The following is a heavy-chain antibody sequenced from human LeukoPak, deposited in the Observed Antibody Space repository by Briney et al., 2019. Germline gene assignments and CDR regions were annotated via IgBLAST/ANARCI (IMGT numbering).Heavy chain of an antibody. CDR2: INPNNSGT. V-gene: IGHV1-2*02. CDR3: ARAIGIAGATTFDY. CDR1: GYTFSGYY. Sequence: GASVKVSCKASGYTFSGYYMHWVRQAPGQGPEGMGWINPNNSGTHYEKRFQDRVTITRDTSISTAYVALSRLASDDTAVYYCARAIGIAGATTFDYWGQGTLVTVSS. J-gene: IGHJ4*02. D-gene: IGHD1-26*01.